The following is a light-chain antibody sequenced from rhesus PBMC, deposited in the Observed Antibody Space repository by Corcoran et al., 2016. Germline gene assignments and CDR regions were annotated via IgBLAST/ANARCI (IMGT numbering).Light chain of an antibody. V-gene: IGKV3-42*03. J-gene: IGKJ4*01. CDR3: QQYSNWPLT. Sequence: EIVMTQSPVTLSLSPGERATLSCRASQSVSSNLAWYQQKPGQAPRLLMYGAFSRATGIPDRFSGSGSWTDCTLTISSLEPEDLAVYYCQQYSNWPLTFGGGTKVEIK. CDR2: GAF. CDR1: QSVSSN.